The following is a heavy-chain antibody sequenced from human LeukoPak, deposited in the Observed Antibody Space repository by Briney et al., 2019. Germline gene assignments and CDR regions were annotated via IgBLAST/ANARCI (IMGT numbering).Heavy chain of an antibody. CDR1: GITFSSFW. CDR3: ARVAPDYGGNSGYSVIAAFDI. CDR2: IKQDGSEK. Sequence: GGSLRLSCAASGITFSSFWMSWVRQTPGKGLEWVANIKQDGSEKNYVDSVKGRVTISRDNAKNSLYLQMNSLRAEDTAVYYCARVAPDYGGNSGYSVIAAFDIWGQGTMVTVSS. V-gene: IGHV3-7*01. J-gene: IGHJ3*02. D-gene: IGHD4-23*01.